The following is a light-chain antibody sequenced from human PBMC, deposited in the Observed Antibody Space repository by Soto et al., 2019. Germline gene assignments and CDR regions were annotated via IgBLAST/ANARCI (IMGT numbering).Light chain of an antibody. CDR1: QTISSW. V-gene: IGKV1-5*01. J-gene: IGKJ3*01. CDR3: QQYNGYSVT. CDR2: DAS. Sequence: DIQMTQSPSTLSASVGDRVTITCRASQTISSWLAWYQQKPGKSPKLLIYDASSLKSCVPSRFSGSGSGTEFTLTISSMQPDDFANYYCQQYNGYSVTFGPGTKVDIK.